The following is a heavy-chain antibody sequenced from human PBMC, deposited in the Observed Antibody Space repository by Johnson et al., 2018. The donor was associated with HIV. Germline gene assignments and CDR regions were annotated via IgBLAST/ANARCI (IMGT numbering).Heavy chain of an antibody. Sequence: VQLVESGGGLVQPGGSLRLSCSASGFSVSSKYMSWVRQAPGKGLEWVSVIYSGGSTFYADSVKGRFTISRANSGNTLYLQMDSLRVEATAVYYCASNLLGAFDIWGQGKMVNVSS. CDR3: ASNLLGAFDI. CDR1: GFSVSSKY. CDR2: IYSGGST. J-gene: IGHJ3*02. D-gene: IGHD3-16*01. V-gene: IGHV3-66*01.